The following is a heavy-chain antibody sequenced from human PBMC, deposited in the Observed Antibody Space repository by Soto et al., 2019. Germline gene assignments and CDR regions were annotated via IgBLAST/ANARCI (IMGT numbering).Heavy chain of an antibody. CDR2: ISWNSGSI. D-gene: IGHD2-15*01. J-gene: IGHJ1*01. Sequence: EVQLVESGGGLVKPGGSLRLSCAASGFTFDDYAMHWVRQAPGKGLEWVSGISWNSGSIGYADSVKGRFTISRDNAKNSLYLQMNSLRAEDTALYYCAKDGDIVVVRGYFQHWGQGTLVTVSS. V-gene: IGHV3-9*01. CDR1: GFTFDDYA. CDR3: AKDGDIVVVRGYFQH.